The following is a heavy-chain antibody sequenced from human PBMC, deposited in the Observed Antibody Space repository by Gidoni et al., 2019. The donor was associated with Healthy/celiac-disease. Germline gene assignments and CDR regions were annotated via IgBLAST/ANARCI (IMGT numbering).Heavy chain of an antibody. V-gene: IGHV5-10-1*03. D-gene: IGHD2-2*01. CDR1: GYSFTSYW. CDR3: ARPAGYCSSTSCSYYMDV. CDR2: IDPSDSYT. Sequence: EVQLVQSGAEVKKPGESLRISCKGSGYSFTSYWLSWVGQMPGKGLERMGRIDPSDSYTNYSPSFQGHVTISADKSISTAYLQWSSLKASDTAMYYCARPAGYCSSTSCSYYMDVWGKGTTVTVSS. J-gene: IGHJ6*03.